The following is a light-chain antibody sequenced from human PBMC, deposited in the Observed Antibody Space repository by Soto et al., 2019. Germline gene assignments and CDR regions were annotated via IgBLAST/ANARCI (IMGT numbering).Light chain of an antibody. V-gene: IGLV2-14*03. CDR1: STDIGRYNY. CDR3: SSYTSSSTYV. J-gene: IGLJ1*01. Sequence: QSALTQPASVSGSPGQSSTISCTGTSTDIGRYNYVSWYQQHPGKAPKLMIYDVSNRPSGVSNRFCGSKSGNTASLTISGVQAEDEADYYCSSYTSSSTYVFGTGTKLTVL. CDR2: DVS.